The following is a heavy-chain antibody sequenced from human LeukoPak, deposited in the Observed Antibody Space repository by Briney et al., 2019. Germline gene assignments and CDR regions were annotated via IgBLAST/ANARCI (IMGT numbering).Heavy chain of an antibody. Sequence: GGSLRLSCAASGFTFSDYYMDWIRQAPGKGLEWVSYISRTTSYADSVKGRFTISRDNAKSSLYLQMNSLRAEDTAVYYCARDTDYAFDVWGQGTMVTVSS. V-gene: IGHV3-69-1*01. CDR3: ARDTDYAFDV. CDR1: GFTFSDYY. J-gene: IGHJ3*01. CDR2: ISRTT.